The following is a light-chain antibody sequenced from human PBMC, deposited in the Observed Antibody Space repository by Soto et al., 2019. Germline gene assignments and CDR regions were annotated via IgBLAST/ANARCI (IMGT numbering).Light chain of an antibody. CDR1: QSVGSN. Sequence: EIVMTQSPATLSVSPGERATLSCRASQSVGSNLAWYQQKPGQAPRLLIFDTSIRVSGIPARFSGSGSGTDFTLTINSLEPGDFAVYYCQQRSNPITFGQGTRLEIK. V-gene: IGKV3-11*01. J-gene: IGKJ5*01. CDR2: DTS. CDR3: QQRSNPIT.